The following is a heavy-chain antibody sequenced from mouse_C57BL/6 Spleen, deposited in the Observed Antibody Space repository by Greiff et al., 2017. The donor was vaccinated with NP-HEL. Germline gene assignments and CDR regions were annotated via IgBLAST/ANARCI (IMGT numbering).Heavy chain of an antibody. CDR1: GYAFSSYW. Sequence: VQRVESGAELVKPGASVKISCKASGYAFSSYWMNWVKQRPGKGLEWIGQIYPGDGDTNYNGKFKGKATLTADKSSSTAYMQLSSLTSEDSAVYFCARSDYGILFDYWGQGTTLTVSS. CDR3: ARSDYGILFDY. J-gene: IGHJ2*01. D-gene: IGHD2-1*01. V-gene: IGHV1-80*01. CDR2: IYPGDGDT.